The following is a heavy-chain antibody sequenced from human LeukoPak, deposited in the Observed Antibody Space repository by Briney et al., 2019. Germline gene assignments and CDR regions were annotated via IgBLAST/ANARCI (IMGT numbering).Heavy chain of an antibody. CDR3: ARDYLVRDYYYGMDV. D-gene: IGHD3-10*01. CDR2: IYYSGST. Sequence: SETLSLTCTVSGGSISSYYWSWIRQPPGKGLEWIGYIYYSGSTNYNPSLKSRVTISVDTSKNQFSLKLSSVTAADTAVHYCARDYLVRDYYYGMDVWGQGTTVTVSS. V-gene: IGHV4-59*01. CDR1: GGSISSYY. J-gene: IGHJ6*02.